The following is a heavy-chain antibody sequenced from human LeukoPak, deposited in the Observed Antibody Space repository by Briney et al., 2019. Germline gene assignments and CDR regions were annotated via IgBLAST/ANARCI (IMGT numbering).Heavy chain of an antibody. Sequence: GGSLRLSCAASGFTFSSYWMSWVRQAPGKGLEWVANIKQDGSEKYYVDSVKGRFTISRDNAKNSLYLQMNSLRAEDTALYHCARGGAATPVDYWGQGTLVTVSS. CDR2: IKQDGSEK. J-gene: IGHJ4*02. CDR1: GFTFSSYW. V-gene: IGHV3-7*03. CDR3: ARGGAATPVDY. D-gene: IGHD2-15*01.